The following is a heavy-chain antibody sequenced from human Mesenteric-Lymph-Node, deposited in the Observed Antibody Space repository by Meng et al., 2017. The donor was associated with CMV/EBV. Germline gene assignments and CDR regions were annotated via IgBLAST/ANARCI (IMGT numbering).Heavy chain of an antibody. D-gene: IGHD3-16*01. CDR3: ARDYAMRSSTGGVYFDY. V-gene: IGHV1-2*02. J-gene: IGHJ4*01. CDR1: GYTFTGYY. Sequence: ASVKVSCKASGYTFTGYYMHWVRQAPGQGLEWMGWINPNSGGTNYAQTFQGRLTMTTDTSTSTAYMELRSLRSDDTATYYCARDYAMRSSTGGVYFDYWGHGTLVTVSS. CDR2: INPNSGGT.